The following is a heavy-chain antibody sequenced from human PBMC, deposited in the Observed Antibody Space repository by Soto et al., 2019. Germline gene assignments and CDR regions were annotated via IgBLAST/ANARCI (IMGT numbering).Heavy chain of an antibody. V-gene: IGHV4-39*01. CDR3: ARDFFDSSDYNRNWFDP. Sequence: PETLSLTCSVSGDSISNSRFYWAWIRQAPGEGLEWIGSIYHTGNAYYNPSLKSRVTISVDTSKNQFSLKLTSVTAADAALYYCARDFFDSSDYNRNWFDPWGQGTPVTVSS. D-gene: IGHD3-22*01. CDR1: GDSISNSRFY. J-gene: IGHJ5*02. CDR2: IYHTGNA.